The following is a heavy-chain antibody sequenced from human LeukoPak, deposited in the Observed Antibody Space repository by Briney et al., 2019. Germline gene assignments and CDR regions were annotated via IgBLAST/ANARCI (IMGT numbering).Heavy chain of an antibody. CDR1: GGSISGSSYY. CDR2: IYYSGST. Sequence: PEALSLTCTVSGGSISGSSYYWGWIRQPPGKGLEWIGSIYYSGSTYYNPSLKSRVTISVDTSKNQFSLKLNSVTATDTAVYYCARGGPNWVEIDYWGQGTLVTVSS. CDR3: ARGGPNWVEIDY. D-gene: IGHD7-27*01. J-gene: IGHJ4*02. V-gene: IGHV4-39*02.